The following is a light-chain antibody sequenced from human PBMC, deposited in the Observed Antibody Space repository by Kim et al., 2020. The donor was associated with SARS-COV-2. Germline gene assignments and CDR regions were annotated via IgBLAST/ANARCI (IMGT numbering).Light chain of an antibody. CDR2: EDN. CDR3: QSYDSSNHVV. J-gene: IGLJ2*01. Sequence: KTVTIYCTRSSGSMARNYVQWYQQRPGSAPTTVIYEDNQRPSGVPDRFSGSIDSSSNSASLTISGLKTEDEADYYCQSYDSSNHVVFGGGTQLTVL. CDR1: SGSMARNY. V-gene: IGLV6-57*03.